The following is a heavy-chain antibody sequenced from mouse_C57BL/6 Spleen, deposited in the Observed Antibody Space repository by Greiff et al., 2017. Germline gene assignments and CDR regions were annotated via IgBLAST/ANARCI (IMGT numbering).Heavy chain of an antibody. J-gene: IGHJ3*01. CDR3: ARSGTTVGFAY. V-gene: IGHV1-54*01. D-gene: IGHD1-1*01. CDR2: INPGSGGT. CDR1: GYAFTNYL. Sequence: KLQQSGAELVRPGTSVKVSCKASGYAFTNYLIEWVKQRPGQGLEWIGVINPGSGGTNYNEKFKGKATLTADKSSSTAYMQLSSLTSEDSAVYFCARSGTTVGFAYWGQGTLVTVSA.